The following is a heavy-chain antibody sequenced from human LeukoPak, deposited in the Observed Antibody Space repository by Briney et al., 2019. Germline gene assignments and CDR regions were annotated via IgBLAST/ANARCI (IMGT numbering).Heavy chain of an antibody. Sequence: ASVNVSCKASGYTFTGYYMHWVRQAPGQGLEWMGRINPNSGGTNYAQKFQGRVTMTRDTSISTAYMELSRLRSDDTAVYYCAREGTAMADAFDIWGQGTMVTVSS. D-gene: IGHD5-18*01. CDR1: GYTFTGYY. J-gene: IGHJ3*02. V-gene: IGHV1-2*06. CDR2: INPNSGGT. CDR3: AREGTAMADAFDI.